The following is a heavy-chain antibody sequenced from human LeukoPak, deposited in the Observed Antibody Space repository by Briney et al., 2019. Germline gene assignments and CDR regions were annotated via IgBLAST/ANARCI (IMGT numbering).Heavy chain of an antibody. CDR3: ASPHDYGDFGRFDY. J-gene: IGHJ4*02. Sequence: GASVKVSCKASGYTFTDYYIHRVRQAPGQGLEWMGRINPNSGGTNYAQKFQGRVTMSRDTSINTAYMELSRLKSDDTAVYYCASPHDYGDFGRFDYWGQGTLVTVSS. CDR2: INPNSGGT. D-gene: IGHD4-17*01. CDR1: GYTFTDYY. V-gene: IGHV1-2*06.